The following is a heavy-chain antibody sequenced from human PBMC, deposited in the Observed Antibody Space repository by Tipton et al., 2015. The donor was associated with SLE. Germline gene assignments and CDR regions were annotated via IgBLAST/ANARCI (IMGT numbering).Heavy chain of an antibody. CDR3: ARAYDAFDI. CDR1: GGSISSSNW. Sequence: TLSLTCAVSGGSISSSNWWSWVRQPPGKGLEWIGSIYHSGSTYYNPSLKSRVTISVDTSKNQFSLKLSSVTAADTAVYYCARAYDAFDIWGQGTMVTVSS. CDR2: IYHSGST. J-gene: IGHJ3*02. D-gene: IGHD3-16*01. V-gene: IGHV4-4*02.